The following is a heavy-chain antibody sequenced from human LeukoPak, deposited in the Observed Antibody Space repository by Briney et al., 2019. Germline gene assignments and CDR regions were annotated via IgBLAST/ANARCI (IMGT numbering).Heavy chain of an antibody. Sequence: GGSLRLSCAASGFTFSSYAMSWVRQAPGKGLEWVSAISGSGGNTYYADSVKGRFTISRDSSKNTLYLQMNSLRAEDTAVYYCAKGVRGYYDSSGYYFSYWGQGTLVTVSS. CDR1: GFTFSSYA. D-gene: IGHD3-22*01. J-gene: IGHJ4*02. CDR2: ISGSGGNT. V-gene: IGHV3-23*01. CDR3: AKGVRGYYDSSGYYFSY.